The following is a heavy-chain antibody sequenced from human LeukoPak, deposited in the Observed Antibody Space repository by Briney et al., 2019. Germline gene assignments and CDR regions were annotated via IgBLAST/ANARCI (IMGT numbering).Heavy chain of an antibody. CDR1: GFSFSSYG. CDR2: ISYAGSSK. V-gene: IGHV3-30*03. Sequence: GGSLRLSCAASGFSFSSYGMHWVRQAPGKGLEWVAVISYAGSSKLYADSVKGRFTLSRDNSKNTLYLQMNSLSAEDTAVYYCARNGYSYGSLDYLDYWGQGTLVTVSS. CDR3: ARNGYSYGSLDYLDY. J-gene: IGHJ4*02. D-gene: IGHD5-18*01.